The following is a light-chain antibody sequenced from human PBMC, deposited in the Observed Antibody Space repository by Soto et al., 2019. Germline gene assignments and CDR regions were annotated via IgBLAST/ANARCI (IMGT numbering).Light chain of an antibody. V-gene: IGKV4-1*01. CDR1: QSVLFTSNNKNY. Sequence: DIVMTQTPDSLAVSLGERATINCESSQSVLFTSNNKNYLGWYQQKPGQPPKLLLSWASARESGVPERFTGSGSGTIFTLSINSLQAEDVAVYYCQQYYTLPLTFGGGTKVEIK. CDR2: WAS. CDR3: QQYYTLPLT. J-gene: IGKJ4*01.